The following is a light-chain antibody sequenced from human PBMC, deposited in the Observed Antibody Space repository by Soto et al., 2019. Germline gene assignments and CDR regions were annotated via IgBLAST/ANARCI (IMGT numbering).Light chain of an antibody. CDR2: DAS. J-gene: IGKJ2*01. Sequence: EIVLTQSPATLYLSPGERATLSCRASQSVSSYLAWYQQKPGQAPRPLIYDASNRATGIPARFSGSGSGTDFTLTISSLEPEDFAVYYCQQRSNWPPYTFGQGTKLEIK. CDR1: QSVSSY. V-gene: IGKV3-11*01. CDR3: QQRSNWPPYT.